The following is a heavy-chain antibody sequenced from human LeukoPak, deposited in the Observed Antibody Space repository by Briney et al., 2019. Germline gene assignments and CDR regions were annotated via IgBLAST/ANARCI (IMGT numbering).Heavy chain of an antibody. CDR1: GFTFSHYA. Sequence: GGSLRLSCAASGFTFSHYAVHWVRRAPGKGLDWAAVISSDGVNNYYADSVKGRFIISRDNSKNTLYLQMNSLRAEDTAVYYCARGHPVLVTAPFDYWGQGTLVTVSS. D-gene: IGHD2-21*02. J-gene: IGHJ4*02. V-gene: IGHV3-30-3*01. CDR3: ARGHPVLVTAPFDY. CDR2: ISSDGVNN.